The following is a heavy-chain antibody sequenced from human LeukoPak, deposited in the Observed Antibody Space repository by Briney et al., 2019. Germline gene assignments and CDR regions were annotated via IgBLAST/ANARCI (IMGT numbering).Heavy chain of an antibody. CDR1: GGSISSGGYY. Sequence: SETLSLTCTVSGGSISSGGYYWSWIRQPPGKGLEWIGYIYHSGSTYYNPSLKSRVTISVDRSKNQFSLKLSSVTAADTAVYYCAREFYGSVYWGQGTLVIVSS. CDR2: IYHSGST. CDR3: AREFYGSVY. V-gene: IGHV4-30-2*01. J-gene: IGHJ4*02. D-gene: IGHD3-10*01.